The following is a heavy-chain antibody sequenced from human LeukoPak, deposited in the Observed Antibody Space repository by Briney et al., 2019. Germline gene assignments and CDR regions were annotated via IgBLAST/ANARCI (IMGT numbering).Heavy chain of an antibody. CDR3: ARGSTLYYDILTGYYTPGPFDI. J-gene: IGHJ3*02. CDR1: GGSVSSAGYY. Sequence: PSETLSLTCTVSGGSVSSAGYYWSWIRQPPGKGLEFIWDIHYSGSTNYNPSLKSRVTISVDTSKNQFSLKLSSVTAADTAVYYCARGSTLYYDILTGYYTPGPFDIWGQGTMFTVSS. V-gene: IGHV4-61*08. CDR2: IHYSGST. D-gene: IGHD3-9*01.